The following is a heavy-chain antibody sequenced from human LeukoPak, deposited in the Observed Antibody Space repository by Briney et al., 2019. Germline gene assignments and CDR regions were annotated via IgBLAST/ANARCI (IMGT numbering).Heavy chain of an antibody. CDR3: ATSGYYPKIDY. Sequence: SETLSLTCTVSGGSIRSAVYYWSWIRQHPGKGLEWIGYIYYSGDTYYNPSLKSRVTISVDTSKNQFSLKLGSVTAADTAVYYCATSGYYPKIDYWGQGTLVTVSS. D-gene: IGHD3-22*01. J-gene: IGHJ4*02. V-gene: IGHV4-31*03. CDR2: IYYSGDT. CDR1: GGSIRSAVYY.